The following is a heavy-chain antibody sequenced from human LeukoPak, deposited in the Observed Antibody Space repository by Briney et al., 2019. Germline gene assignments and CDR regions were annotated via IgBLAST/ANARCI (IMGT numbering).Heavy chain of an antibody. D-gene: IGHD3-10*01. Sequence: SETLSLICNVSGVSISTHYWSWIRQSPGKGLEWIGFIYHSGTTNYNPSLKSRVTMSIDTSKNEFSLKLTSVTAADTAVYYCAREANYYGSGSYFEGTFDYWGQGSLVTVSS. V-gene: IGHV4-59*11. CDR2: IYHSGTT. CDR1: GVSISTHY. CDR3: AREANYYGSGSYFEGTFDY. J-gene: IGHJ4*02.